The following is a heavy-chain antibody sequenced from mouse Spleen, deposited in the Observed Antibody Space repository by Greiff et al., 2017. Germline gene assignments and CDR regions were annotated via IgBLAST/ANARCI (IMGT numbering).Heavy chain of an antibody. CDR3: ARDGNYPYAMDY. D-gene: IGHD2-1*01. CDR1: GYSITSGYY. V-gene: IGHV3-6*02. CDR2: ISYDGSN. J-gene: IGHJ4*01. Sequence: EVKLMESGPGLVKPSQSLSLTCSVTGYSITSGYYWNWIRQFPGNKLEWMGYISYDGSNNYNPSLKNRISITRDTSKNQFFLKLNSVTTEDTATYYCARDGNYPYAMDYWGQGTSVTVSS.